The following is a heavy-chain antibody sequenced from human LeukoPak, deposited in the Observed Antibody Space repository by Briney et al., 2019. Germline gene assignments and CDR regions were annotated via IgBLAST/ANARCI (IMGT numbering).Heavy chain of an antibody. D-gene: IGHD6-19*01. J-gene: IGHJ5*02. Sequence: SVKVSCKASGGTFSSYAISWVRQAPGQGLEWMGVIIPIFGTANYAQKFQGRVTITTDESTSTAYMELSSLRSEDTAVYYCATSIAVAGGPYNWFDPWGQGTLVTVSS. CDR3: ATSIAVAGGPYNWFDP. V-gene: IGHV1-69*05. CDR2: IIPIFGTA. CDR1: GGTFSSYA.